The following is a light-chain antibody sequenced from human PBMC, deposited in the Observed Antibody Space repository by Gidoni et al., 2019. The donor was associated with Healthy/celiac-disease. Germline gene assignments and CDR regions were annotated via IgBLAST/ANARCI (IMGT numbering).Light chain of an antibody. Sequence: QSALTQPRSVSGSPGQSVTISCTGTSSDVGGYNYVSWYQQHPGKAPKLMIYDVSKRPSGVPDRFSGSKSGNTASLTISGLQAEDEADYYCCSYAGSFPVVFGGGTKLTVX. CDR3: CSYAGSFPVV. J-gene: IGLJ2*01. CDR1: SSDVGGYNY. V-gene: IGLV2-11*01. CDR2: DVS.